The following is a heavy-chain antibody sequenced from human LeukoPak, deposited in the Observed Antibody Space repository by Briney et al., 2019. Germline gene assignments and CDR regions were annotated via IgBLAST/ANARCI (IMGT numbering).Heavy chain of an antibody. CDR3: AKDLKIAAADYYFDY. J-gene: IGHJ4*02. CDR1: GFTFSNAW. V-gene: IGHV3-30*18. D-gene: IGHD6-13*01. Sequence: GGSLRLSCAASGFTFSNAWISWVRQAPGKGLEWVAVISNDGRDKKSADSVKGRLTISRDNSKNTLYLQMNSLRAEDTAVYYCAKDLKIAAADYYFDYWGQGTLVTVSS. CDR2: ISNDGRDK.